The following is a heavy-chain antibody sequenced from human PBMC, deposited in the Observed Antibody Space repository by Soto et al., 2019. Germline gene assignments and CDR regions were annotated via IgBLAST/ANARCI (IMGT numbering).Heavy chain of an antibody. Sequence: EVQLVESGGGLVQPGGSRRLSCAASVFTFSSYSMNWVRQAPGKGLEWVSYISSGSSTIYYADSVKGRFTISRDNAKNSLYLQMNSLRAEDTAVYYCARVYGIAVAGTLDFWGQGTLVTVSS. D-gene: IGHD6-19*01. J-gene: IGHJ4*02. CDR3: ARVYGIAVAGTLDF. V-gene: IGHV3-48*01. CDR2: ISSGSSTI. CDR1: VFTFSSYS.